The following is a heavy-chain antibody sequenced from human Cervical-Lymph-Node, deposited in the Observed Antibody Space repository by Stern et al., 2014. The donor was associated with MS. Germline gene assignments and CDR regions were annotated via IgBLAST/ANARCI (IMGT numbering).Heavy chain of an antibody. V-gene: IGHV1-46*01. D-gene: IGHD6-6*01. Sequence: QVQLVQSGAESKKPGASVKVSCEASGYTFTNFYMHWLRPAPGHGLEWMGIMNPGCDSTSYKKFRGGVTMTRDTYTRKVYRELSSLRSEETAVYYCARASIVFGMDVWGQGTTVTVSS. CDR3: ARASIVFGMDV. CDR1: GYTFTNFY. J-gene: IGHJ6*02. CDR2: MNPGCDST.